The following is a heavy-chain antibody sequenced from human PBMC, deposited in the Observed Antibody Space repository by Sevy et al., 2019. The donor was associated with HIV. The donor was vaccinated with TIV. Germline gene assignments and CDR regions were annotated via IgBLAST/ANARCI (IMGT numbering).Heavy chain of an antibody. D-gene: IGHD3-22*01. CDR3: AREAYYYDSREENWFDP. CDR1: GFTFSTYS. V-gene: IGHV3-48*02. Sequence: GGSLRLSCKASGFTFSTYSMHWGRQAPGKGLEWVSSISRTSTTTYYADSAKGRFTISRDNAKNSLYLQMNSLRDEDTAVYYCAREAYYYDSREENWFDPWGQRTLVTVSS. CDR2: ISRTSTTT. J-gene: IGHJ5*02.